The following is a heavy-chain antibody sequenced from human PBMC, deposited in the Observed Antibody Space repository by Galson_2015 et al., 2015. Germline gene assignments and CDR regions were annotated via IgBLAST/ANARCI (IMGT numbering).Heavy chain of an antibody. Sequence: QSGAEVKKPGESLKISCKGSGYSFTSYWIGWVRQMPGKGLEWMGIIYPGDSDTRYSPSFQGQVTISADKSISTAYLQWSSLKASDTAMYYCAVQPENLGLRRGYFDYWGQGTLVTVSS. CDR3: AVQPENLGLRRGYFDY. CDR1: GYSFTSYW. V-gene: IGHV5-51*01. CDR2: IYPGDSDT. J-gene: IGHJ4*02.